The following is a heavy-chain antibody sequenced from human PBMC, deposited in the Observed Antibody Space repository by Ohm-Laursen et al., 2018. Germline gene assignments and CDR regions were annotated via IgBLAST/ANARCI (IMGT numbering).Heavy chain of an antibody. CDR2: ISPTGDST. J-gene: IGHJ4*02. V-gene: IGHV1-46*01. CDR3: AREGGYSYSDLDY. Sequence: ASVKVSCKASGYTFSSYYMHWVRQAPGQGLEWMGIISPTGDSTTYAQKFQGRVTVTRDTSTSTVYMELSSLKSDDTAVYYCAREGGYSYSDLDYWGQGTLVTVSS. CDR1: GYTFSSYY. D-gene: IGHD5-18*01.